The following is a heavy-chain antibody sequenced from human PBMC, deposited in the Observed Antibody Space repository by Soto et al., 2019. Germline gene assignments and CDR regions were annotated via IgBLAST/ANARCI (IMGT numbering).Heavy chain of an antibody. CDR2: IFSNDEK. CDR1: GFSLKNARVG. Sequence: QVTLKESGPGLVKPTETLTLTCTVSGFSLKNARVGMTWIRQPPGKALEWLAVIFSNDEKSYSTSLKSRLTISKDTSKSQVVLTMSNLDPLDTGTYFCARTLQQLHYYAMDVWGQGTTVTVSS. CDR3: ARTLQQLHYYAMDV. V-gene: IGHV2-26*01. J-gene: IGHJ6*02. D-gene: IGHD6-13*01.